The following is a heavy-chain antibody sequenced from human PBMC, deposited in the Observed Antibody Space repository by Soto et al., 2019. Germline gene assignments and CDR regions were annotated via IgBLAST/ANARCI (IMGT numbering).Heavy chain of an antibody. CDR2: IYYSGST. V-gene: IGHV4-31*03. Sequence: PSETLSLTCTVSGGSISSGGYYWSWIRQHSGKGLEWIGYIYYSGSTYYNPSLKSRVTISVDTSKNQFSLKLSSVTAADTAVYYCARVKKPNWFDPWGQGTLVTVSS. J-gene: IGHJ5*02. CDR1: GGSISSGGYY. CDR3: ARVKKPNWFDP. D-gene: IGHD3-22*01.